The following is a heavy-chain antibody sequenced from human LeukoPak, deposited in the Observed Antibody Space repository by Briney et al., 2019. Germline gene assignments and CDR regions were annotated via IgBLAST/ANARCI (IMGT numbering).Heavy chain of an antibody. CDR3: ASAMGASEFDY. J-gene: IGHJ4*02. V-gene: IGHV1-69*04. CDR1: GGTFSSYA. D-gene: IGHD1-26*01. Sequence: SVKVSCKASGGTFSSYAISWVRQAPGQGLEWMGRIIPILGIANYAQKFQGRVTITADKSTSTAYMELSSLRSEDTAVYYCASAMGASEFDYWGQGTLVTVSS. CDR2: IIPILGIA.